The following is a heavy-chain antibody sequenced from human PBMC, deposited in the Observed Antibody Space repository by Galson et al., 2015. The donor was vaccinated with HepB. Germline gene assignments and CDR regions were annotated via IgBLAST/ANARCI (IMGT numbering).Heavy chain of an antibody. D-gene: IGHD2-2*01. CDR2: IKNDGSEE. CDR1: GFTFSYFW. Sequence: SLRLSCAASGFTFSYFWMGWVRQAPGKGLEWVAKIKNDGSEEYYVDSVKGRVAISRDDAKNSLYLQMNSLRVEDTAVYYCAGDRRHIIVVPASQDWGQGTLVTVSS. CDR3: AGDRRHIIVVPASQD. J-gene: IGHJ4*02. V-gene: IGHV3-7*01.